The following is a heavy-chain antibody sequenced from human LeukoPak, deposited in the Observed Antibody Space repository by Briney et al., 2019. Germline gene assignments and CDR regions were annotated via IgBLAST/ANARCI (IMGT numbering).Heavy chain of an antibody. CDR1: GGTFGSYA. Sequence: SVKVSCKASGGTFGSYAISWVRQAPGQGLEWMGGIIPIFGTANYAQKFQGRVTITADESTSTAYMELSSLRSEDTAVYYCARAALTMVRGVITHSTFDIWGQGTMVTVSS. CDR3: ARAALTMVRGVITHSTFDI. CDR2: IIPIFGTA. J-gene: IGHJ3*02. V-gene: IGHV1-69*13. D-gene: IGHD3-10*01.